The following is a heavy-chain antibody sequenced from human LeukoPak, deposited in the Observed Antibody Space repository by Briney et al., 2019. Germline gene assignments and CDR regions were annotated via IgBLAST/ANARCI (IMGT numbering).Heavy chain of an antibody. CDR2: ISAYNGNT. J-gene: IGHJ4*02. D-gene: IGHD6-13*01. CDR1: GYTFTSYG. V-gene: IGHV1-18*01. Sequence: ASVKVSCKASGYTFTSYGISWVRQAPGQGLEWMGWISAYNGNTNYAQKLQDRVTMTTDTSTSTAYMELRSLRSDDTAVYYCARDLTFTIAAAGKYFDYWGQGTLVTVSS. CDR3: ARDLTFTIAAAGKYFDY.